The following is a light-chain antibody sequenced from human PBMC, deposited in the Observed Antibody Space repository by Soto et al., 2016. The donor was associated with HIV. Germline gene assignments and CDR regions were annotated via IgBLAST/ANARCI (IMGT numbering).Light chain of an antibody. CDR3: QVWDTTDHYV. CDR1: DIGSKS. CDR2: DDD. Sequence: SYVLPQPPSVSVAPGKTARITCGGNDIGSKSVHWYQQKPGQAPVLVVYDDDDRPSGIPERFSGSSSGNTATLTISRVEAGDEADYYCQVWDTTDHYVFGTGTRVTVL. V-gene: IGLV3-21*03. J-gene: IGLJ1*01.